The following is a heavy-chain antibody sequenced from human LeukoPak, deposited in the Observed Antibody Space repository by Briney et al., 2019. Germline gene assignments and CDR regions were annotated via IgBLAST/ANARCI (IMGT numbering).Heavy chain of an antibody. CDR1: GNYW. D-gene: IGHD2/OR15-2a*01. CDR2: INSDGSWT. CDR3: VSLYETY. V-gene: IGHV3-74*01. J-gene: IGHJ4*02. Sequence: GGSLRLSCAASGNYWMHWDRQAPGKGLVWVSHINSDGSWTSYADSVKGRFTISKDNAKNTVYLQMNNLRAEDTAVYYCVSLYETYWGRGTLVTVSS.